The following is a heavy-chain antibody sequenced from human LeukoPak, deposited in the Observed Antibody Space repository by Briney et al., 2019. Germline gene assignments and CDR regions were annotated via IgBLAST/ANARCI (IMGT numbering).Heavy chain of an antibody. Sequence: GGSLRLSGAASGFTFNSYGMNWVRQAPGKGLEWVSYISGSGNTIYYADSVKGRFTISRDNAKNSLYLQMNSLRDEDTALYYCARVGVAETWGQGTLVTVSS. CDR2: ISGSGNTI. CDR1: GFTFNSYG. J-gene: IGHJ5*02. D-gene: IGHD6-19*01. CDR3: ARVGVAET. V-gene: IGHV3-48*02.